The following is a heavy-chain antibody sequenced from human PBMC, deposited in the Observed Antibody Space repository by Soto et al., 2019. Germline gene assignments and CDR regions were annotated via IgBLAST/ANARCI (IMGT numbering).Heavy chain of an antibody. V-gene: IGHV1-3*01. CDR2: INAGNGNT. CDR1: GYTFTSYA. J-gene: IGHJ5*02. Sequence: ASVKVSCKASGYTFTSYAMHWVRQAPGQRLEWMGWINAGNGNTKYSQKFQGRVTITRDTSASTAYMELSSLRSEDTAVYYCARAKLLTSRISWFDPWGQGTLVTVSS. CDR3: ARAKLLTSRISWFDP. D-gene: IGHD2-15*01.